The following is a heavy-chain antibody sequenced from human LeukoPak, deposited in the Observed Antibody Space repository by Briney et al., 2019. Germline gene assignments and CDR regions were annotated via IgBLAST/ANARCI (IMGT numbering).Heavy chain of an antibody. CDR2: TYYRSKWYN. CDR1: GDSVSSTSAA. V-gene: IGHV6-1*01. J-gene: IGHJ6*02. D-gene: IGHD6-19*01. Sequence: SQTLSLTCAISGDSVSSTSAAWNWIRQSPSRGLEWLGRTYYRSKWYNDYAVSLKSRITINPDTSKNQFSLQLNSVTPEDTAVYYCARVQQWLVLGLSYYYGMDVWGQGTTVTVSS. CDR3: ARVQQWLVLGLSYYYGMDV.